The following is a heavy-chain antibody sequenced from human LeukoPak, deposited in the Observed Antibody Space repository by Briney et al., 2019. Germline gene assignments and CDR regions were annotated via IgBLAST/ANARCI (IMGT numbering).Heavy chain of an antibody. D-gene: IGHD3-3*01. CDR2: INSDGSST. J-gene: IGHJ4*02. V-gene: IGHV3-74*01. CDR3: ARIRITIFGVVIRYYFDY. CDR1: GFTFSSYW. Sequence: GGSLRLSCAASGFTFSSYWMHWVRHAPGKGLVWVSRINSDGSSTSYADSVKGRFTISRDNAKNTLYLQMNSLRAEDTAVYYCARIRITIFGVVIRYYFDYWGREPWSPSPQ.